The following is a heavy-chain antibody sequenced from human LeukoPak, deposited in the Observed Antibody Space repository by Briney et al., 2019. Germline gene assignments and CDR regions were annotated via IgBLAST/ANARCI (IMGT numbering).Heavy chain of an antibody. Sequence: GGSLRLSCAASGFTFSSYGMSWVRQAPGKGLEWVSAISGSGGSTYYADSVKGRFTISRDNSKNTLYLQMNSLRAEDTAVYYCAKDHANTPVVTNWGQGILVSASS. CDR2: ISGSGGST. J-gene: IGHJ4*02. V-gene: IGHV3-23*01. CDR1: GFTFSSYG. D-gene: IGHD2-21*02. CDR3: AKDHANTPVVTN.